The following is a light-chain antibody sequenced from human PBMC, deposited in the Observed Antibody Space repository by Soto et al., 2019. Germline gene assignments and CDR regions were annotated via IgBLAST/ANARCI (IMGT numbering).Light chain of an antibody. CDR1: QSISSW. Sequence: DIQMTQSPSTLSASVGDRVTITCRASQSISSWLAWYQQKPGKAPKLLIYKASSLESGVPSRFSGSGSGTEFTLTISSLQPDDFATYYCQQYNSYSWKLGQGTKVEI. J-gene: IGKJ1*01. CDR3: QQYNSYSWK. V-gene: IGKV1-5*03. CDR2: KAS.